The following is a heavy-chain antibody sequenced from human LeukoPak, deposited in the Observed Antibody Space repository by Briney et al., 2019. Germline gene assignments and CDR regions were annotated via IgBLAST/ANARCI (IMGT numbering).Heavy chain of an antibody. Sequence: GASVKVSCKASGYTFTGYYMHWVRQAPGQGLEWMGWINPNSGGTNYAQKFQGRVTMTRDTSISTAYMELSRLRSDDTAVYYCAGALYSSGWGFDYWGQGTLVTVSS. CDR2: INPNSGGT. CDR3: AGALYSSGWGFDY. V-gene: IGHV1-2*02. D-gene: IGHD6-19*01. J-gene: IGHJ4*02. CDR1: GYTFTGYY.